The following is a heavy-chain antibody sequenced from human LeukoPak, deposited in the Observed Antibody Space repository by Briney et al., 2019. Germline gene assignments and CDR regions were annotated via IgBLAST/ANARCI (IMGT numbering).Heavy chain of an antibody. CDR2: ISRSGSSI. J-gene: IGHJ3*02. CDR3: ARPKPDYGDYVHAFDI. D-gene: IGHD4-17*01. CDR1: GFTFSDDY. V-gene: IGHV3-11*04. Sequence: GGSLRLSCAASGFTFSDDYMSWIRQAPGKGLEWVSYISRSGSSINYADSVKGRFTISRDNAKNSLYLQMNSLRAEDTAVYYCARPKPDYGDYVHAFDIWGQGTMVTVSS.